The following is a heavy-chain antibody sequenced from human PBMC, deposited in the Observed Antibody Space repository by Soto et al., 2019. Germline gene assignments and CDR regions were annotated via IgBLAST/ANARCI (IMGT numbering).Heavy chain of an antibody. J-gene: IGHJ5*02. D-gene: IGHD4-4*01. CDR3: ARAQEVSNQGWFDP. V-gene: IGHV3-33*01. Sequence: GGSLRLSCAASGFTFSSYGMHWVRQAPGKGLEWVAVIWYDGSNKYYADSVKGRFTISRDNSKNTLYLQMNSLRAEDTAVYYCARAQEVSNQGWFDPGGQGTLVTVS. CDR1: GFTFSSYG. CDR2: IWYDGSNK.